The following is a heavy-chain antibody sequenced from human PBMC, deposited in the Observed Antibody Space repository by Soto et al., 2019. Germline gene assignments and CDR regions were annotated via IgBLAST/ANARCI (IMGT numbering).Heavy chain of an antibody. CDR3: AKEIFAAAYAATSVFDL. CDR1: GFTFSSHA. J-gene: IGHJ4*02. V-gene: IGHV3-23*01. CDR2: VDGSGGDT. D-gene: IGHD2-8*01. Sequence: GGSLRLSCAASGFTFSSHAMGWLRQAPGTGPEWVAFVDGSGGDTSYADSVKGRFTISRDNSDNSLFLDMNSLRAEDTGRYFCAKEIFAAAYAATSVFDLWGQGSLVIVSS.